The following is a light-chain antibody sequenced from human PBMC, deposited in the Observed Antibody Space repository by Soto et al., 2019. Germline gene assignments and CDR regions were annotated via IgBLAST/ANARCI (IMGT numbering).Light chain of an antibody. CDR1: QSVSSNY. J-gene: IGKJ4*01. V-gene: IGKV3-20*01. CDR2: GAS. CDR3: QQYGSSPLT. Sequence: EIVLTQSPATLSLSPGERAALSCGASQSVSSNYLAWYQQKPGQTPSLLVYGASSRATGIPDRFSGSGSGADFTLIISRLEPEDFAVYYCQQYGSSPLTFGGGTKVDIK.